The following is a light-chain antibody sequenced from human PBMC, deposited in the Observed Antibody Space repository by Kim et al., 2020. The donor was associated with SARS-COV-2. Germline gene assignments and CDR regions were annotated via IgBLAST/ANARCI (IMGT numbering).Light chain of an antibody. V-gene: IGLV1-44*01. CDR3: ASWDGSLKGWV. CDR1: SSSVGSNT. CDR2: NND. Sequence: QSVLTQPPSASGTPGQRVTISCSGSSSSVGSNTVNWYQQVPGTAPRLLIYNNDQWPSGVPDRFSGSKSGTSASLAISGLQSEDETDYYCASWDGSLKGWVFGGGTKLTVL. J-gene: IGLJ3*02.